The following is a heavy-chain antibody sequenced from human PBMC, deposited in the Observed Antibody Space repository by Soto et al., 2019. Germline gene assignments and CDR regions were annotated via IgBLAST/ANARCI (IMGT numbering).Heavy chain of an antibody. CDR3: ARSNPHYYYYGMDV. V-gene: IGHV1-2*02. CDR2: INPNSGGT. CDR1: GYTFTGYY. Sequence: GASVKVSCKASGYTFTGYYMHWVRQAPGQGLEWMGWINPNSGGTNYAQKFQGRDTMTRDTSISTAYMELSRLRSDDTAVYYCARSNPHYYYYGMDVWGQGTTVTVSS. J-gene: IGHJ6*02.